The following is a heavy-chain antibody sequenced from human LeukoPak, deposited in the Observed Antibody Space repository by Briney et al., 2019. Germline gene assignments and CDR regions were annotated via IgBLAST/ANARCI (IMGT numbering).Heavy chain of an antibody. CDR3: SRGAEASGYPLFQY. J-gene: IGHJ4*02. CDR2: IKTNGVTT. CDR1: GFMFSDYY. D-gene: IGHD3-22*01. V-gene: IGHV3-11*01. Sequence: PGGSLRLSCAASGFMFSDYYMTWVRQAPGKGLGWISFIKTNGVTTYDADSVKGRFTISRDNAKNTLYLRMDSLRAEDTAIYYCSRGAEASGYPLFQYWGQGVLVTVSS.